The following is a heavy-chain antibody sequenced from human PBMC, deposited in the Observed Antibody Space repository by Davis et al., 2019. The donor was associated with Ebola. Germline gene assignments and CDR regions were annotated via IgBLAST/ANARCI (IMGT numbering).Heavy chain of an antibody. CDR3: ARARGDIVVVPAAQLRSYYGMDV. CDR2: INSDGSST. CDR1: EFPVSDHY. Sequence: GESLKISCSASEFPVSDHYMTWVRQAPGKGLVWVSRINSDGSSTSYADSVKGRFTISRDNAKNSLYLQMNSLRAEDTAVYYCARARGDIVVVPAAQLRSYYGMDVWGQGTTVTVSS. D-gene: IGHD2-2*01. V-gene: IGHV3-74*01. J-gene: IGHJ6*02.